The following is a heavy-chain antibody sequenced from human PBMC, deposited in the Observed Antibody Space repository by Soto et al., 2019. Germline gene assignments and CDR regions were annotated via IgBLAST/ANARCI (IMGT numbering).Heavy chain of an antibody. CDR1: CYTFPASV. CDR2: INTSKGNT. J-gene: IGHJ4*02. V-gene: IGHV1-18*01. Sequence: SVKPSFKTSCYTFPASVITCVRQAPGQGLEWMGWINTSKGNTNYAQRFQGRVTMTTDTSTSTAYMELRSLRSDDTAVYYCARGFLEWLSPSFDYCGQGTLVTVSS. CDR3: ARGFLEWLSPSFDY. D-gene: IGHD3-3*01.